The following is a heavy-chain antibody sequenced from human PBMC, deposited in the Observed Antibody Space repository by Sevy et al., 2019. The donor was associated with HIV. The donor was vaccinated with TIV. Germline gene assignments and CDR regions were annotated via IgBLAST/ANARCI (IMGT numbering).Heavy chain of an antibody. Sequence: GGSLRLSCVVSGFSVRDNYVSWVRQVPGRGLEWVSIIYSAGAIYYRDSVKGRFTISRHISENTVYLQMNSLRTEDTAFYYCMGGNSYGDAFNIWGQGTKVTVSS. V-gene: IGHV3-53*04. D-gene: IGHD5-18*01. J-gene: IGHJ3*02. CDR1: GFSVRDNY. CDR3: MGGNSYGDAFNI. CDR2: IYSAGAI.